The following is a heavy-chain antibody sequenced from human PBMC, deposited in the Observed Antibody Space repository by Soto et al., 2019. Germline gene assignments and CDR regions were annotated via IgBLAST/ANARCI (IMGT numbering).Heavy chain of an antibody. Sequence: PGGSLRLSCAASGFTFSSYAMSWVRQAPGKGLEWVSAISGSGGSTYYADSVKGRFTISRDNSKNTLYLQMNSLRAEDTAVYYCAKDGGSSSSYYYYYGMDVWGQGTTVTVSS. V-gene: IGHV3-23*01. CDR1: GFTFSSYA. D-gene: IGHD6-6*01. CDR2: ISGSGGST. J-gene: IGHJ6*02. CDR3: AKDGGSSSSYYYYYGMDV.